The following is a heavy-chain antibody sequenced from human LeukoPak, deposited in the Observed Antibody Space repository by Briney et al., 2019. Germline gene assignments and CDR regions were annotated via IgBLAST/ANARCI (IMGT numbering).Heavy chain of an antibody. J-gene: IGHJ4*02. CDR1: GYTFTSYY. D-gene: IGHD2-15*01. Sequence: ASVKVPCKASGYTFTSYYMHWVRQAPGQGLEWMGIINPSGGSTSYAQKFQGRVTMTRDTSTSTVYMELSSLRSEDTAVYYCARDPVVGPSIDYWGQGTLVTVSS. CDR2: INPSGGST. CDR3: ARDPVVGPSIDY. V-gene: IGHV1-46*01.